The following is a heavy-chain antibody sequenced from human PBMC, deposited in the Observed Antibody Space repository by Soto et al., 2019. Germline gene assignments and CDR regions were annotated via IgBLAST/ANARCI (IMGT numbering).Heavy chain of an antibody. CDR1: GFTFSSYA. CDR3: AKVRRITIFGVVTHPLDY. D-gene: IGHD3-3*01. Sequence: GGSLRLSCAASGFTFSSYAMSWVRQAPGKGLEWVSAISGSGGSTYYADSVKGRFTISRDNSKNTLHLQMNSLRAEDTAVYYCAKVRRITIFGVVTHPLDYWGQGTLVTVSS. V-gene: IGHV3-23*01. J-gene: IGHJ4*02. CDR2: ISGSGGST.